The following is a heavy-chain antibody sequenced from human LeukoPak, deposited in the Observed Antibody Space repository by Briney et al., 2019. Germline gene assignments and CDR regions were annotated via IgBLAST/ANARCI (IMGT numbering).Heavy chain of an antibody. CDR1: GGSISSGGYY. CDR2: IYYSGST. CDR3: ARDVYYYGEGFDY. J-gene: IGHJ4*02. V-gene: IGHV4-31*03. Sequence: SETLSLTCTVSGGSISSGGYYWSWIRQPPGKGLEWIGYIYYSGSTYYNPSLKSRVTISVDTSKNQFSLKLSSVTAADTAVYYCARDVYYYGEGFDYWGQGTLVTVSS. D-gene: IGHD3-10*01.